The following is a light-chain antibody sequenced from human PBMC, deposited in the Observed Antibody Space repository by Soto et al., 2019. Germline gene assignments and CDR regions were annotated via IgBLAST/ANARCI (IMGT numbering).Light chain of an antibody. CDR3: QQFNTWPPT. J-gene: IGKJ1*01. CDR2: GAS. Sequence: EIRMTQSPGTLSVSPGERVTLSCRASQSVSAYLAWYQQKTGQAPRLLIYGASTRATGIPARFSGSGSGTEFTLTISSLQSEDFAVYYCQQFNTWPPTFGQGTMWIS. CDR1: QSVSAY. V-gene: IGKV3-15*01.